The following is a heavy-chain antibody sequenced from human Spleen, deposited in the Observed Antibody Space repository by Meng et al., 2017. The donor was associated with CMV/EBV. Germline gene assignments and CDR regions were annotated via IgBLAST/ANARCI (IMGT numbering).Heavy chain of an antibody. CDR2: INSDGRST. Sequence: VVLVVAGRCLVQPGGSLRLPCAASRFTCSRYWMHAVRQAPGKGLVWVSRINSDGRSTSYADSVKGRFTISRDNAKNTLYLQMNSLRAEDTAVYYCARDGDYGDGYFDYWGQGTLVTVSS. J-gene: IGHJ4*02. CDR3: ARDGDYGDGYFDY. CDR1: RFTCSRYW. V-gene: IGHV3-74*01. D-gene: IGHD4-17*01.